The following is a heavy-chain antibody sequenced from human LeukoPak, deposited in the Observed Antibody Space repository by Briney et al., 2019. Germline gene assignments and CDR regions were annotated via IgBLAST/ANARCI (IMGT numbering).Heavy chain of an antibody. CDR2: TYYRSKWYS. Sequence: SQTLSLTSAISGDSGSSNSAAWNSIRQSPSRGLELLGRTYYRSKWYSDYALSVQSRITINPDTSNNQFSVQLNSVTPEDTAVYYCARSPYSSSWYGYNWFDPWGQGTLVTVSS. CDR1: GDSGSSNSAA. CDR3: ARSPYSSSWYGYNWFDP. D-gene: IGHD6-13*01. J-gene: IGHJ5*02. V-gene: IGHV6-1*01.